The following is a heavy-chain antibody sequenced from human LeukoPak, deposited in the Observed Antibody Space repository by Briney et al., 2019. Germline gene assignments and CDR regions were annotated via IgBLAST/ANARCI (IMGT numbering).Heavy chain of an antibody. J-gene: IGHJ4*02. V-gene: IGHV3-48*01. Sequence: GGSLRLSCAASGITFNNAWMTWVRQAPGKGLEWVSYISSSGSTIYYADSVKGRFTISRDNSKNTLYLQMNSLRAEDTAVYYCAKRGGSHGWGQGTLVTVSS. D-gene: IGHD1-26*01. CDR3: AKRGGSHG. CDR2: ISSSGSTI. CDR1: GITFNNAW.